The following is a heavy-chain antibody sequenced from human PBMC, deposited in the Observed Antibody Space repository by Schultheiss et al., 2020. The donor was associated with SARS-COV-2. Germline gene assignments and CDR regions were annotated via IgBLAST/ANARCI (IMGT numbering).Heavy chain of an antibody. V-gene: IGHV4-59*12. CDR2: IYYSGST. CDR1: GGSISSYY. J-gene: IGHJ3*02. D-gene: IGHD2-2*01. Sequence: SQTLSLTCTVSGGSISSYYWSWIRQPPGKGLEWIGYIYYSGSTNCNPSLKSRVTISVDTSKNQFSLKLSSVTAADTAVYYCARKTQLLYAFDIWGQGTMVTVSS. CDR3: ARKTQLLYAFDI.